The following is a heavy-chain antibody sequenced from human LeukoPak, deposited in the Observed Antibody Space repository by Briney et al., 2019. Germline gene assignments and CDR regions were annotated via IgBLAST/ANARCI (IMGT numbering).Heavy chain of an antibody. Sequence: GGSLRLSCEGSGFTFSNYWMGWVRQAPGKGLQWVANIKTDGSEKYYVDSAKGRFTISRDNAKNSLYLQMNSLRAEDTAVYYCATYSSLNRREFQYWGQGTLLTVSS. CDR2: IKTDGSEK. CDR1: GFTFSNYW. J-gene: IGHJ1*01. V-gene: IGHV3-7*01. D-gene: IGHD3-22*01. CDR3: ATYSSLNRREFQY.